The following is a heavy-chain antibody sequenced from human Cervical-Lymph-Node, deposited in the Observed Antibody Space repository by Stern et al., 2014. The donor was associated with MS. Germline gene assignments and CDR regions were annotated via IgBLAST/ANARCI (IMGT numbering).Heavy chain of an antibody. V-gene: IGHV3-11*01. CDR2: LSSSGTSV. D-gene: IGHD3-16*02. CDR1: GFNFYDLY. CDR3: STLVAH. J-gene: IGHJ4*02. Sequence: QVQLVESGGGLVKPGGSLRLSCAASGFNFYDLYINWVRQRPGKGLEWISYLSSSGTSVHYADSVKGRFIVSRNKDSNSFYLQMDSLRAEDTAIYYCSTLVAHWGQGTLVTVSS.